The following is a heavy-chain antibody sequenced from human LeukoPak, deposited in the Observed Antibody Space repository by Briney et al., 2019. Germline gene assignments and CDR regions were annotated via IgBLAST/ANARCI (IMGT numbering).Heavy chain of an antibody. CDR1: GFIFSSYS. D-gene: IGHD3-16*02. J-gene: IGHJ4*02. V-gene: IGHV3-21*01. CDR2: TSSSTYI. Sequence: PAVSLRFSSAASGFIFSSYSMNWVRQAPGKGLKWVSSTSSSTYIYYADSVKGRFTISRDNAKNSLYLQMNSLRAEDTAEYYCARDGERGELSLYMDYWGQGTLVTFSS. CDR3: ARDGERGELSLYMDY.